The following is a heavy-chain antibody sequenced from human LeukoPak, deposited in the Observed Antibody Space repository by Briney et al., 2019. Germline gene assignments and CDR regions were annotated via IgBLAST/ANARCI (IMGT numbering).Heavy chain of an antibody. CDR1: GGSISSYY. V-gene: IGHV4-59*01. CDR2: IYYSGST. Sequence: SETLSLTCTVSGGSISSYYWSWIRQPPGKGLEWIGYIYYSGSTNYNPSLKSRVTISVDTSKNQFSLKLNSVAAADTAVYYCASYSSSWYVFDSWGQGTLVTVSS. D-gene: IGHD6-13*01. J-gene: IGHJ4*02. CDR3: ASYSSSWYVFDS.